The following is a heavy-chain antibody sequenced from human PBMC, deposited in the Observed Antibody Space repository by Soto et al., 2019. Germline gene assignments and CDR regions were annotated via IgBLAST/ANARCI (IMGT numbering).Heavy chain of an antibody. D-gene: IGHD6-19*01. CDR1: GFTFSSYA. V-gene: IGHV3-23*01. Sequence: AGGSLRLSCAVSGFTFSSYAMNWVRQAPGKGLEWVSGISGSGVNTYYADSVKGRFTISRDNSENTLYLQMNSLRAEDTAVYYCEKEQSSSGWYGWFDPWGQGTLVTVSS. J-gene: IGHJ5*02. CDR3: EKEQSSSGWYGWFDP. CDR2: ISGSGVNT.